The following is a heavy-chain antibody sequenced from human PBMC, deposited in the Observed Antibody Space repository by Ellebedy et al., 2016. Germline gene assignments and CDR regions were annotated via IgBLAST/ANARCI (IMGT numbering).Heavy chain of an antibody. Sequence: GESLKISXAASGFTFSMSWMGWVRQTPGKRLEWVAIMNQDGSAKFYVDSVKGRFTLPRDNAKNSLYLQMDTLRDDDTAVYYCVRGDGRGHTDHEDWGQGTLVTVSS. CDR1: GFTFSMSW. V-gene: IGHV3-7*01. CDR2: MNQDGSAK. D-gene: IGHD5-18*01. CDR3: VRGDGRGHTDHED. J-gene: IGHJ4*02.